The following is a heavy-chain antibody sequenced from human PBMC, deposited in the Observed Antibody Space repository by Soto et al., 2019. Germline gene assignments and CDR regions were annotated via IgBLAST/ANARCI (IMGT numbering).Heavy chain of an antibody. CDR2: IIPIFGTA. J-gene: IGHJ5*02. D-gene: IGHD2-2*01. CDR3: ARGPISVPDETWFAH. CDR1: GGTFSSYA. V-gene: IGHV1-69*05. Sequence: QVQLVQSGAEVKKPGSSVKVSCKASGGTFSSYAISWVRQTPGQMHEWMGGIIPIFGTANYAQKFQGRVKITTDESPSTAYLELGRQSYKDTSVSYCARGPISVPDETWFAHWGHGTLVTVSS.